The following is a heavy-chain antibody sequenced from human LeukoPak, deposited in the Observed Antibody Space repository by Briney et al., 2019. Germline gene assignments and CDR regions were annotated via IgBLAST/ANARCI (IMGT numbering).Heavy chain of an antibody. Sequence: SETLSLTCLVSGDSMRSDFWSWIRQPPGKGLEWIGYIYYSGSTNYNPPLKSRVTISVDTSKNQFSLKLSSVTAADTAVYYCARVRAEWLYDYWGQGTLVTVSS. CDR3: ARVRAEWLYDY. D-gene: IGHD3-3*01. J-gene: IGHJ4*02. V-gene: IGHV4-59*12. CDR1: GDSMRSDF. CDR2: IYYSGST.